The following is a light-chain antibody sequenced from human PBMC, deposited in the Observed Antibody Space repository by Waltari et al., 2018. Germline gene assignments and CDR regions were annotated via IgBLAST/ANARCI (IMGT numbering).Light chain of an antibody. J-gene: IGKJ2*01. Sequence: EIVMTQSPATLSVSPGERVTLSCRASQSVSSNLAWYQQKPGQAPRLLIYGASTRATGIPARFSGSGSGTEFTLTISSMQSEDFAVYYCQQYNNWGTFGQGTKPEIK. CDR3: QQYNNWGT. V-gene: IGKV3-15*01. CDR2: GAS. CDR1: QSVSSN.